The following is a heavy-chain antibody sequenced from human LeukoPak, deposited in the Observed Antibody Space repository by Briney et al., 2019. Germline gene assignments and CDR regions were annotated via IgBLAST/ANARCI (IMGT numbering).Heavy chain of an antibody. CDR3: AKEITVAALDY. V-gene: IGHV3-30*18. CDR2: ISYEGSHK. CDR1: GFTFSSCG. D-gene: IGHD2-15*01. Sequence: PGGSLRLSCATSGFTFSSCGMHWVRQAPGKGLEWVAVISYEGSHKNYADSVKGRFTISRDNSKNTLYLRMNSLRAEDTAVYYCAKEITVAALDYWGQGTLLTVST. J-gene: IGHJ4*02.